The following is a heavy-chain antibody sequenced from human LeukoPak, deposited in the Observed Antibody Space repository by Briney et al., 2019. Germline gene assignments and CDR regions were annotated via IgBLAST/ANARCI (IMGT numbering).Heavy chain of an antibody. V-gene: IGHV3-23*01. Sequence: GGSLRLSCAASGLPFSNFGMHWLRQTPGKGLEWVSGISGSGGRTDYADSVQGRFTISRDNSKNTLYLQMSTLRAEDTAVYYCAKEQTNWGSFDYWGQGTLVTVSS. CDR3: AKEQTNWGSFDY. D-gene: IGHD7-27*01. CDR1: GLPFSNFG. J-gene: IGHJ4*02. CDR2: ISGSGGRT.